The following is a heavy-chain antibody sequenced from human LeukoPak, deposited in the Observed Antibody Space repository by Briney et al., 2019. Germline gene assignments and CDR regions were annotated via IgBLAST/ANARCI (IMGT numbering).Heavy chain of an antibody. CDR1: GYTFTGYY. CDR2: INPNSGGT. V-gene: IGHV1-2*02. Sequence: GASVKVSCKASGYTFTGYYMHWVRQAPGQGLEWMGWINPNSGGTNYAQKFQGRVTMTRDTSISTAYMELSRLRSDDTAVYYCARGAAADTYYFDYWGQGTLVTVSS. CDR3: ARGAAADTYYFDY. J-gene: IGHJ4*02. D-gene: IGHD6-13*01.